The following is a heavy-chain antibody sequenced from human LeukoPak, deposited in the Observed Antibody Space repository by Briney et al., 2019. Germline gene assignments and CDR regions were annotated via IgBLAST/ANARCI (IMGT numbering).Heavy chain of an antibody. J-gene: IGHJ4*02. Sequence: PSETLSLTCTVSGGSISSYYWSWIRQPPGKGLEWIGYTYSSGSTNYNPSLKSRVTISVDTSKNQFSLNLSSVTAADTAVYYCARAKETTAAVIDYWGQGTLVTVSS. CDR1: GGSISSYY. D-gene: IGHD6-13*01. CDR2: TYSSGST. V-gene: IGHV4-59*01. CDR3: ARAKETTAAVIDY.